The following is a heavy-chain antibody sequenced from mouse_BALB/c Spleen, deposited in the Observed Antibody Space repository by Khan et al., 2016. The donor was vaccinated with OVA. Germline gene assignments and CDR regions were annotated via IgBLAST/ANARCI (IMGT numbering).Heavy chain of an antibody. CDR1: GYTFTTYW. CDR3: TRDRIDY. V-gene: IGHV1-7*01. CDR2: INPTSGYT. J-gene: IGHJ2*01. Sequence: VKLQESGAELAKPGASVKMSCKASGYTFTTYWMHWIKQRPGQGLEWIGYINPTSGYTDYHENFKDRATLSADKSSSTAYMLLTSLTSEDSAVYYCTRDRIDYWGQGTTLTVSS.